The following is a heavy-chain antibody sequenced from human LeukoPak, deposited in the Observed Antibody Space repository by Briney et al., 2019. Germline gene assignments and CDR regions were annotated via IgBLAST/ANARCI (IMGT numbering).Heavy chain of an antibody. D-gene: IGHD4-23*01. V-gene: IGHV4-59*08. CDR3: ARRTVVAHFDY. CDR2: IYYSGST. J-gene: IGHJ4*02. Sequence: RTSETLSLTCTVSGGSISSYYWSWIRQPPGKGLEWIGYIYYSGSTNYNPSLKSRVTISVDTSKNQFSLKLSSVTAADTAVYYCARRTVVAHFDYWGQGTLVTVSS. CDR1: GGSISSYY.